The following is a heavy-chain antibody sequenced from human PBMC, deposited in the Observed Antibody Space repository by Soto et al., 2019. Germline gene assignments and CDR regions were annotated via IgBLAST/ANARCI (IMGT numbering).Heavy chain of an antibody. CDR2: ISGSGGST. CDR3: AKDPPRITKIVVVIKSFEY. D-gene: IGHD3-22*01. V-gene: IGHV3-23*01. Sequence: GGSLRLSCAASGFTLSSYAMSWVRQAPGKGLEWVSAISGSGGSTYYADSVKGRFTISRDNSKNTLYLQMNSLRAEDTAVYYCAKDPPRITKIVVVIKSFEYWGQGTLVSVSA. CDR1: GFTLSSYA. J-gene: IGHJ4*02.